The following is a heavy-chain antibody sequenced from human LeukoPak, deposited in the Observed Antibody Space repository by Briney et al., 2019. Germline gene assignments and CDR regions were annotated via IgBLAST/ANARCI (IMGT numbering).Heavy chain of an antibody. CDR2: IYYSGST. D-gene: IGHD1-26*01. CDR1: GDSISSGNYY. Sequence: PSKTLSLTCTVSGDSISSGNYYWGWIRQPPGKGLEWIASIYYSGSTNYNPSLKSRVTISVDTSKNQFSLKLSSVTAADTAVYYCARHGEGSPDYWGQGTLVTVSS. J-gene: IGHJ4*02. V-gene: IGHV4-39*01. CDR3: ARHGEGSPDY.